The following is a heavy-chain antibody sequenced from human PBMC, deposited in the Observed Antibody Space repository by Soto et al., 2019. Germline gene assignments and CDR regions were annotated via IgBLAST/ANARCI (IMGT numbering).Heavy chain of an antibody. D-gene: IGHD3-22*01. Sequence: SETLSLTCTVSGGSISSYYWSWIRQPPGEGLEWIGYIYYSGSTNYNPSLKGRVTISVDTSKNQFSLRMRSVTAADTAVYYCARAGYYDSRGYFLDYWGQGTVVTVSS. CDR1: GGSISSYY. CDR2: IYYSGST. CDR3: ARAGYYDSRGYFLDY. J-gene: IGHJ4*02. V-gene: IGHV4-59*01.